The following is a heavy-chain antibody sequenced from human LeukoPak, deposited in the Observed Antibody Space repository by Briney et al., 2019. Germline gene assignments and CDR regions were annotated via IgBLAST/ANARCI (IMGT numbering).Heavy chain of an antibody. CDR3: ATLGYDFRSGYYIWFDP. V-gene: IGHV1-69*13. D-gene: IGHD3-3*01. CDR1: GGTFSSYA. J-gene: IGHJ5*02. CDR2: IIPIFGTA. Sequence: SVKVSCKASGGTFSSYAISWVRQAPGQGLEWMGGIIPIFGTANYAQKFQGRVTITADESTSTAYMELSSLRSEDTAVYYCATLGYDFRSGYYIWFDPWGQGTLVTVSS.